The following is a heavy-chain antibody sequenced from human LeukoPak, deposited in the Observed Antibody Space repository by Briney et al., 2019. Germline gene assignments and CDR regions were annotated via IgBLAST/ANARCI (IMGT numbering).Heavy chain of an antibody. D-gene: IGHD5-24*01. CDR3: TRAGRDGYNLDY. CDR2: IRSKVNSYAT. V-gene: IGHV3-73*01. Sequence: GGSLRLSCAASGFTFSGSAMHWVRQASGKGLEWVGRIRSKVNSYATAYAASVKGRFTISRDDSKNTAYLQMNSLKTEDTAAYYCTRAGRDGYNLDYWGQGTLVTVSS. CDR1: GFTFSGSA. J-gene: IGHJ4*02.